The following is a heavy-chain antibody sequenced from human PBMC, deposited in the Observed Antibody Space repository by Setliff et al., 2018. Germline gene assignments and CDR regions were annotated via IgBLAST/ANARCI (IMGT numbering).Heavy chain of an antibody. D-gene: IGHD2-21*02. CDR3: ARFAKCGGHCWNDY. V-gene: IGHV3-23*01. J-gene: IGHJ4*02. CDR1: GFDYA. Sequence: PGGSLRLSCVVSGFDYAMSWVRQAPGKRLEWVSSISGGADKTYYADSVRGRFTISRDNSKNILYLQMNSLRPEDTAVYYCARFAKCGGHCWNDYWGQGTRVPVSS. CDR2: ISGGADKT.